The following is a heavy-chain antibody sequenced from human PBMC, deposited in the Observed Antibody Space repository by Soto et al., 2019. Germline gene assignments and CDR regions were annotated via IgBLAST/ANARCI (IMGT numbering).Heavy chain of an antibody. CDR1: GGSISSSNW. J-gene: IGHJ4*02. D-gene: IGHD3-22*01. V-gene: IGHV4-4*02. Sequence: PSETLSLTCAVSGGSISSSNWWSWVRQPPGKGLEWIGEIYHSGSTNYNPSLKSRVTISVDTSKNQFSLKLSSVTAADTAVYYCARGRRYYYDSSGYSLDYWGQGTLVTVSS. CDR3: ARGRRYYYDSSGYSLDY. CDR2: IYHSGST.